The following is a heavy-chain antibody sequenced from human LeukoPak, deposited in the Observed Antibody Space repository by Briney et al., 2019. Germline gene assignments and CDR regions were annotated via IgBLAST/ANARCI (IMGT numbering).Heavy chain of an antibody. CDR2: ISGSGGDT. J-gene: IGHJ4*02. CDR3: AKDRSCTNNICHGDFDY. D-gene: IGHD2-8*01. Sequence: GGSLRLSCAASECTFSNYAMSWVRQAPGKGLEWVSGISGSGGDTYYADSVKGRFTISRDNSKNTLYLQMNSLRDEDTAVYYCAKDRSCTNNICHGDFDYWGQGTLVTVSS. CDR1: ECTFSNYA. V-gene: IGHV3-23*01.